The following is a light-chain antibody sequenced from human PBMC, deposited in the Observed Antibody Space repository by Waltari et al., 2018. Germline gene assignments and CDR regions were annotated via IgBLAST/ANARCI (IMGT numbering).Light chain of an antibody. Sequence: SALTQPASVSGSPGQSITIPCTGTNSDIGAYNYVTWYQQHPGKAPKLIIFEVSNRPSGVSNRFSGSKSGNTASLTISGLQPEDEADYYCSSYTSSDTMIFGTGTKLTVL. CDR2: EVS. J-gene: IGLJ2*01. CDR1: NSDIGAYNY. V-gene: IGLV2-14*01. CDR3: SSYTSSDTMI.